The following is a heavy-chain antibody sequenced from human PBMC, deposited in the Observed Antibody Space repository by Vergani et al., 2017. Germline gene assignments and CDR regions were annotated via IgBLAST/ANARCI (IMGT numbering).Heavy chain of an antibody. CDR2: FKNTGDST. J-gene: IGHJ4*02. D-gene: IGHD5-24*01. CDR3: GRGSDNYN. CDR1: GFTFSSHA. V-gene: IGHV3-23*01. Sequence: EVQLLQSEGAVVQPGGSLSLSCVASGFTFSSHAMSWVRQGHGQGLEWVSSFKNTGDSTHYADSVKGLFTLSRDNSKNTLYLQMNSLSVEDTAVYYCGRGSDNYNWGQGTLVTVSS.